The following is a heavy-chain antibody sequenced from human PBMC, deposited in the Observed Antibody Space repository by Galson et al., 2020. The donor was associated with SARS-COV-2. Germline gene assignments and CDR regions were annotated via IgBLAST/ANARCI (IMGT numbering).Heavy chain of an antibody. V-gene: IGHV1-24*01. Sequence: ASVKVSCKVSGYTLTELSMHWVRQAPGKGLEWMGGFDPEDGETIYAQKFQGRVTMTEDTSTDTAYMELSSLRSEDTAVYYCATSPALYSSSWDFDYWGQGTLVTVSS. D-gene: IGHD6-13*01. CDR1: GYTLTELS. CDR3: ATSPALYSSSWDFDY. J-gene: IGHJ4*02. CDR2: FDPEDGET.